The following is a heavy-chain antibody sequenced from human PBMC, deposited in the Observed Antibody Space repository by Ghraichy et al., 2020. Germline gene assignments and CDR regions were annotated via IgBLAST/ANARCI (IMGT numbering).Heavy chain of an antibody. V-gene: IGHV3-11*06. CDR2: ISDTGAYT. CDR3: AREIAPSGIRKRGFDY. Sequence: GGSLRLSCAASGFVFSDYYMTWIRQAPGKGLEWVSYISDTGAYTNYADSVKGRFTMSRDSAKNSLSLQMNSLRDEDTAVYFCAREIAPSGIRKRGFDYWGQGTLVTVSS. J-gene: IGHJ4*02. D-gene: IGHD5-12*01. CDR1: GFVFSDYY.